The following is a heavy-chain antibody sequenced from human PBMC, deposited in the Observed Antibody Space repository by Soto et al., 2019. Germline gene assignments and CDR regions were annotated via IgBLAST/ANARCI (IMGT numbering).Heavy chain of an antibody. J-gene: IGHJ6*04. D-gene: IGHD3-10*01. V-gene: IGHV2-70*11. CDR3: ARIHRSLSMVRGVTPLPDV. Sequence: SGPTLVKPTQTLTLTCTFSGFSLSTSGMCVSWIRQPPGKALEWLARIDWDDDKYYSTSLKTRLTISKDTSKNQVVLTMTNMDPVDTATYYCARIHRSLSMVRGVTPLPDVWGKGTTVTVSS. CDR2: IDWDDDK. CDR1: GFSLSTSGMC.